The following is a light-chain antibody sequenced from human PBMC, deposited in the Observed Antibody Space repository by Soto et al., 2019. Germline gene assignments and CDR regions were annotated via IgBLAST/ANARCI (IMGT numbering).Light chain of an antibody. CDR2: EVT. V-gene: IGLV2-14*01. CDR3: SSYTISNTLPRV. CDR1: RRDVGGYNY. Sequence: QSVLTQPASVSGSPGQSITISCTGTRRDVGGYNYVSWYQQYPGKSPKLLIYEVTHRPSGVSNRFSGSKSGNTASLTISGLQAEDEADYYCSSYTISNTLPRVFGTGTKV. J-gene: IGLJ1*01.